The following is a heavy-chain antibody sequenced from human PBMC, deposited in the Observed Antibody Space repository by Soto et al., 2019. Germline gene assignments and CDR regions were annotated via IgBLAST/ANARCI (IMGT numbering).Heavy chain of an antibody. D-gene: IGHD3-9*01. CDR3: ARRQYFAWLSGLHY. CDR2: ISGYNGNT. V-gene: IGHV1-18*04. J-gene: IGHJ4*02. CDR1: GFTFTSYG. Sequence: QVQLVQSGAEVKKSGASVTLSCKASGFTFTSYGISWVRQAPGQGLEWVGWISGYNGNTRYVQKLQGRVPMTTATAASTAYMQLRSLSSDVTAVYDCARRQYFAWLSGLHYWGQGTLVIVSS.